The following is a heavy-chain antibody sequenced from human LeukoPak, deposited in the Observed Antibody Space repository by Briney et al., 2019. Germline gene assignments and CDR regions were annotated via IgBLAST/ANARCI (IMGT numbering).Heavy chain of an antibody. CDR2: VDPEVGET. CDR1: GYSFTDYF. J-gene: IGHJ5*02. D-gene: IGHD3-10*01. Sequence: GASVKVSCTASGYSFTDYFMHWVQQAPGKGLEWMGRVDPEVGETIYGEKFQGRVTITADTSTDTAYMELSSLRSEDTAVYYCTTAGKFYYGSGSPSWFDPWGQGTLVTVSS. V-gene: IGHV1-69-2*01. CDR3: TTAGKFYYGSGSPSWFDP.